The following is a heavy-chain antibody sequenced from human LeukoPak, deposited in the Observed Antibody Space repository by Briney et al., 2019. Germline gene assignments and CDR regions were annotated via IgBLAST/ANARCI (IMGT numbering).Heavy chain of an antibody. CDR2: IYYSGST. V-gene: IGHV4-59*01. Sequence: SETLSLTCTVSGGSISSYYWSWIRQPPGEGLEWIGYIYYSGSTNYNPSLKSRVTISVDTSKNQFSLKLSSVTAADTAVYYCARDDLTGYYKSWGQGTLVTVSS. D-gene: IGHD3-9*01. CDR3: ARDDLTGYYKS. CDR1: GGSISSYY. J-gene: IGHJ5*02.